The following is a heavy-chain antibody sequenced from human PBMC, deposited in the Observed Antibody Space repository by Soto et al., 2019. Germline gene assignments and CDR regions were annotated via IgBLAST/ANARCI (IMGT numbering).Heavy chain of an antibody. CDR3: ARGTGEQLVDVSPYYYYYYGMDV. J-gene: IGHJ6*02. D-gene: IGHD6-6*01. CDR1: GATFSSYA. Sequence: SVKTSSKASGATFSSYAIRWVRQAPGQGLEWVGGIIPIFGTANYAQKFQGRVTITADESTSTAYMELSSLRSEDTAVYYCARGTGEQLVDVSPYYYYYYGMDVWGQATTVTVSS. CDR2: IIPIFGTA. V-gene: IGHV1-69*13.